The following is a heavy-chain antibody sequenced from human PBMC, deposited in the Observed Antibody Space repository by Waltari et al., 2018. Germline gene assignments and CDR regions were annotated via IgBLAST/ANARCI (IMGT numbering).Heavy chain of an antibody. Sequence: QVQLQESGPGLVKPSETLSLTCAVSGYSISSGYYWGWIRQPQGKGLEWIGSIYHSGSTYYNPSLKSRVTISVDTSKNQFSLKLSSVTAADTAVYYCARVPMSYSSGAAGVFDYWGQGTLVTVSS. J-gene: IGHJ4*02. D-gene: IGHD6-19*01. CDR2: IYHSGST. CDR1: GYSISSGYY. V-gene: IGHV4-38-2*01. CDR3: ARVPMSYSSGAAGVFDY.